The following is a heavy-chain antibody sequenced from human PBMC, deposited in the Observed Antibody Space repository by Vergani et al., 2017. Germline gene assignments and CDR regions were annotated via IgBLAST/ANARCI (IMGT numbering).Heavy chain of an antibody. J-gene: IGHJ6*03. CDR3: ARASRLDCSSTSCYTPYYYYYMDV. CDR1: GFSIDNGYY. CDR2: IYRTGRT. V-gene: IGHV4-38-2*01. D-gene: IGHD2-2*02. Sequence: QVQLQESGPGLVKPSETLSLTCAVSGFSIDNGYYWDWIRQPPGKGLEWIGSIYRTGRTHFNPSLKSRVTISVDTSKNQFSLKLSSVTAADTAVYYCARASRLDCSSTSCYTPYYYYYMDVWGKGTTVTVSS.